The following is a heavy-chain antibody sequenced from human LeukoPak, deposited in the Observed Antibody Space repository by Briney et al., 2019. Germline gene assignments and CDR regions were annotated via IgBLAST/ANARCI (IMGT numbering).Heavy chain of an antibody. D-gene: IGHD3-16*01. CDR1: GGSISSYY. V-gene: IGHV4-59*01. Sequence: SETLSLTCTVSGGSISSYYWSWMGWSWIRQPPGKGLEWIGYIYYSGSTNYNFSLKSRVTISVDTSRNQFSLKLSSVTAADTAVYYCARVSGGYDYYYMDVWGKGTTVTVSS. J-gene: IGHJ6*03. CDR2: IYYSGST. CDR3: ARVSGGYDYYYMDV.